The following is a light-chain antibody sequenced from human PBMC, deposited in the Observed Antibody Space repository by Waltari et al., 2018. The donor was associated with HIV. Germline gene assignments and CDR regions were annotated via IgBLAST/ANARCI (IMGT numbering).Light chain of an antibody. J-gene: IGLJ1*01. Sequence: QSALTQPPSASGSPGQSVTISCTGTSSDVGGYNYVSWYQQHPGKAPKLIFYEVSKRPSGVPDRFSGAKSGNTASLTVSGLQAEDEADYYCSSYAGSNNYVFGTGTKVTVL. CDR1: SSDVGGYNY. CDR2: EVS. V-gene: IGLV2-8*01. CDR3: SSYAGSNNYV.